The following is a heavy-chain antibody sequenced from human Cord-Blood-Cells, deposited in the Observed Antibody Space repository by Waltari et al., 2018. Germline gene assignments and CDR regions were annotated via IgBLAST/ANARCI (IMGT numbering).Heavy chain of an antibody. CDR1: GGSFSGYY. D-gene: IGHD3-3*01. J-gene: IGHJ1*01. CDR3: ARLYYDFWSGYYEYFQH. CDR2: INHSGST. Sequence: QVQLQQWGAGLLKPSETLSLTCAVYGGSFSGYYWSWIRQPPGKGLEWIGEINHSGSTNYNPSLKSRVTISVDTSENQFSLKLSSVTAAETAVYYCARLYYDFWSGYYEYFQHWGQGTLVTVSS. V-gene: IGHV4-34*01.